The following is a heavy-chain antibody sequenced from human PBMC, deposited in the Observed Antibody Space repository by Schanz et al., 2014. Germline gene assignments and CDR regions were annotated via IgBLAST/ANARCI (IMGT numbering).Heavy chain of an antibody. J-gene: IGHJ4*02. V-gene: IGHV1-8*02. CDR2: MNPNSGNP. CDR1: GYTLSAYS. CDR3: ARGRTFDY. Sequence: QLQLVQSGAEVKKPGASVKVSCKASGYTLSAYSLHWVRQAPGQGLEWLGWMNPNSGNPGFAQKFRGRVTMTRNTSMSTAYIELHILTSEDTAVYYCARGRTFDYWGQGTLVTVSS.